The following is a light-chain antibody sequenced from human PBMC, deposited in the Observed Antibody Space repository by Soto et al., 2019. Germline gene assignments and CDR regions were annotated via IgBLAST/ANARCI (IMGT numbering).Light chain of an antibody. CDR1: SSDIGAYNY. V-gene: IGLV2-14*01. Sequence: QSALTQPASVSGSPGQSITIFCTGTSSDIGAYNYVSWYQQHPGKAPKLMLYDVNDRPSGVSNRVSGSKSGNTASLTISGLQAEDEADYYCSSYTSSTTPYVIFGGGTKLTVL. CDR3: SSYTSSTTPYVI. J-gene: IGLJ2*01. CDR2: DVN.